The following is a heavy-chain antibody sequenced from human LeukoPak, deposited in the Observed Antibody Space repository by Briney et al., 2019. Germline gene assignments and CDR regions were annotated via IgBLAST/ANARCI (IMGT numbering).Heavy chain of an antibody. Sequence: GGSLRLSCAASGFTFSSYNMNWVRQARGKGLEWVSSISSSSSYIYYADSVKGRFTISRDNAKNSLYLQMNSLRAEDTAVYYCARVIAFRGYMDVWGKGTTVTVSS. J-gene: IGHJ6*03. CDR3: ARVIAFRGYMDV. CDR1: GFTFSSYN. CDR2: ISSSSSYI. D-gene: IGHD3-16*02. V-gene: IGHV3-21*06.